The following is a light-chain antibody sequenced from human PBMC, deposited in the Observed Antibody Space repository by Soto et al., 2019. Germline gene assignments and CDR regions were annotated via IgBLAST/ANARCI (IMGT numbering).Light chain of an antibody. CDR2: GAS. V-gene: IGKV3-20*01. CDR1: QSVSSY. J-gene: IGKJ1*01. Sequence: EIVMTQSPATLSVSPGERSTLSCSASQSVSSYLAWWQQKPGQAPRLLIDGASSRATGIPDRFSGSGSRTDFTLTISGLEPEDFAVYYCQQYGNSRGTFGQGTKVDI. CDR3: QQYGNSRGT.